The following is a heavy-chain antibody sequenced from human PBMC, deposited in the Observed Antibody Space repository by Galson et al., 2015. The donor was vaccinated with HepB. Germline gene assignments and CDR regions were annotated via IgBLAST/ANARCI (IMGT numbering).Heavy chain of an antibody. CDR2: IYWDDDK. CDR1: GFSLRTSGVG. J-gene: IGHJ4*02. V-gene: IGHV2-5*02. CDR3: AHSTPPSGTNCFDF. Sequence: PALVKPTQTLTLTCTFSGFSLRTSGVGVGWIRQPPGKALEWLAVIYWDDDKRYSPSLKSRLTLTKDTSKNQVVLTMTNMDPVDTATYYCAHSTPPSGTNCFDFWGQGTLVTVSS.